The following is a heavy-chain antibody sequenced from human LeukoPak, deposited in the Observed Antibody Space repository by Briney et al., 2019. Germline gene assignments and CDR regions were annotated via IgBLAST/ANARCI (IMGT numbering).Heavy chain of an antibody. J-gene: IGHJ4*02. D-gene: IGHD6-25*01. CDR3: ARDRLGQRLALDY. CDR2: IYSGGSK. CDR1: GFTVSSNY. V-gene: IGHV3-53*05. Sequence: PGGSLRLSCAASGFTVSSNYMSWVRQAPGKGLEWVSVIYSGGSKYYADSVKGRFTISRDNSKNTLYLQMNSLRAEDTAVYYCARDRLGQRLALDYWGQGTLVTVSS.